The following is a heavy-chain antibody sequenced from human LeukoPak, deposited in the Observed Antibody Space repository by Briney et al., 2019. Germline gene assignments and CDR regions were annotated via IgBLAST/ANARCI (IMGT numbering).Heavy chain of an antibody. J-gene: IGHJ6*02. CDR3: ARAMAGRKYGMDV. Sequence: GSLRLSCAASGFTFSSYAMHWVRQPPGKGLEWIGEIYHSGSTSYNPSLKSRVTISVDKSKNQFSLKLSSVTAADTAVYYCARAMAGRKYGMDVWGQGTTVTVSS. CDR2: IYHSGST. V-gene: IGHV4-4*02. CDR1: GFTFSSYA. D-gene: IGHD6-19*01.